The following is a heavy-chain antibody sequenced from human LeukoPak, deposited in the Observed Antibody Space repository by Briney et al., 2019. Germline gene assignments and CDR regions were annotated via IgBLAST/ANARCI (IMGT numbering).Heavy chain of an antibody. V-gene: IGHV3-11*05. Sequence: PGGSLRLSCAASGFTFSDYYMSWIRQAPGKGLEWVSYISSSSSYTNYADSVKGRFTISRDNAKNSLYLQMNSLRAEDTAVYYCARGRSGYGPFDAFDIWGQGTWVTVSS. CDR3: ARGRSGYGPFDAFDI. J-gene: IGHJ3*02. CDR1: GFTFSDYY. CDR2: ISSSSSYT. D-gene: IGHD3-22*01.